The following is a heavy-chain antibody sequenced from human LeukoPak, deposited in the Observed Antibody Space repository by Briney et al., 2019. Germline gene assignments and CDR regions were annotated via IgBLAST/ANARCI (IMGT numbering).Heavy chain of an antibody. CDR2: ISMRGRPI. CDR3: ATGGATSIGI. D-gene: IGHD1-26*01. J-gene: IGHJ4*02. Sequence: GGSLRLSCAASGFTFSSYEMNWVRQAPGKGLEWVSYISMRGRPIYYADSVKGRFTISRDNAKNSLYLKMNSLRAEDTAVYYCATGGATSIGIWGQGTLVTVSS. V-gene: IGHV3-48*03. CDR1: GFTFSSYE.